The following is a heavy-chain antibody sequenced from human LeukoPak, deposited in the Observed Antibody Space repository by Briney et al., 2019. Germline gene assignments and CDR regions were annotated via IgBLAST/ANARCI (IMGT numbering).Heavy chain of an antibody. Sequence: GGSLRLSCAASGFTVSSNYMSWVRQAPGKGLEWVSVIYSGGSTYYADSVKGRFTISRDNSKNTRYLQMNSLRAEDTAVYYCARGSLWFGELGFDYWGQGTLVTVSS. CDR3: ARGSLWFGELGFDY. CDR1: GFTVSSNY. CDR2: IYSGGST. J-gene: IGHJ4*02. D-gene: IGHD3-10*01. V-gene: IGHV3-66*01.